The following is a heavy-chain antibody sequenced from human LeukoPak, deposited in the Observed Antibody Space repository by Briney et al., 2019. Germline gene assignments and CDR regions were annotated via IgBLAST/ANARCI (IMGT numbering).Heavy chain of an antibody. CDR3: ARGYYDSNGVFDY. Sequence: PGGSLRLSCAASGFTFSIYWMHWVRHAPGKGLVWVSHINSDGSSTNYADSVKGRLTISRDNAKNTLYLQMNSLRAEDTAVYYCARGYYDSNGVFDYWGQGTLVTVSS. CDR1: GFTFSIYW. CDR2: INSDGSST. D-gene: IGHD3-22*01. V-gene: IGHV3-74*01. J-gene: IGHJ4*02.